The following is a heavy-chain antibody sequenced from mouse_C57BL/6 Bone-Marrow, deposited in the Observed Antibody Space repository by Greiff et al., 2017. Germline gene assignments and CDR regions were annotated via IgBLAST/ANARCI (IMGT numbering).Heavy chain of an antibody. D-gene: IGHD2-2*01. CDR1: GYTFTSYW. V-gene: IGHV1-55*01. J-gene: IGHJ4*01. Sequence: QVQLQHPGAELVQPGASVKMSCKASGYTFTSYWITWVKQRPGPGLEWIGDIYPGSGSPNYNEKFKSKATLTVDTSSSTAYMQLSRLTSEDSAVYYCARGYGYGVYYAMDYWGQGTSVTVSS. CDR3: ARGYGYGVYYAMDY. CDR2: IYPGSGSP.